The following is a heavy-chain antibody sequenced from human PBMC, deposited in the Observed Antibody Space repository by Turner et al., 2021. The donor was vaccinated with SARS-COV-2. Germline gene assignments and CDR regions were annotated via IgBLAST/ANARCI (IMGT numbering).Heavy chain of an antibody. Sequence: QVQLVESGGGVVQPGRSLILSCSASGFTFSSYGMHWVRQAPGKGLEWVAVISYDGSNKYYADSVKGRFTISRDNSKNTLYLQMNSLRAEDTAVYYCAKDDNYDFWTGYYMYWGQGTLVTVSS. V-gene: IGHV3-30*18. CDR3: AKDDNYDFWTGYYMY. CDR1: GFTFSSYG. CDR2: ISYDGSNK. J-gene: IGHJ4*02. D-gene: IGHD3-3*01.